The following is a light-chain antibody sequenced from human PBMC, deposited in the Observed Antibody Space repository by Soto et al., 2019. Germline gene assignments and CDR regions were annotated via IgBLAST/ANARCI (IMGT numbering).Light chain of an antibody. V-gene: IGKV3-20*01. Sequence: EIVLTQSPGTLSLSPGERATLSCRASQTISSSFFAWYQQKPGQAPRLLIYRASRRAPGIPDRFSGSGSWTDFTLTISRLEPEDFAVYYCHQFGSSPLYTFGPGTKVEIK. J-gene: IGKJ3*01. CDR3: HQFGSSPLYT. CDR2: RAS. CDR1: QTISSSF.